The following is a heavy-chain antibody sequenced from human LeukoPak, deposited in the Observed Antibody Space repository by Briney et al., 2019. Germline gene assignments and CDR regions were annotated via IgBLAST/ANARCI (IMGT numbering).Heavy chain of an antibody. CDR1: GFTFGSYW. CDR2: INSDGSST. J-gene: IGHJ4*02. CDR3: TTGRGVTRIDY. V-gene: IGHV3-74*01. Sequence: PGGSLRLSCAASGFTFGSYWMHWVRQAPGKGLVWVSRINSDGSSTSYADSVKGRFTISRDNAKNTLYLQMNSLRAEDTAVYFCTTGRGVTRIDYWGQGTLVTVSS. D-gene: IGHD5-18*01.